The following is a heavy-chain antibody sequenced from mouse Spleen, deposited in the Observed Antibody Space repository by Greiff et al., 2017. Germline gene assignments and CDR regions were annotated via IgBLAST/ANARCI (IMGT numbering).Heavy chain of an antibody. Sequence: QVQLQQPGAELVKPGASVKLSCKASGYTFTSYWMHWVKQRPGQGLEWIGMIHPNSGSTNYNEKFKSKATLTVDKSSSTAYMQLSSLTSEDSAVYYCARICYYDGSYHYYAMDYWGQGTSVTVSS. V-gene: IGHV1-64*01. D-gene: IGHD1-1*01. CDR1: GYTFTSYW. J-gene: IGHJ4*01. CDR3: ARICYYDGSYHYYAMDY. CDR2: IHPNSGST.